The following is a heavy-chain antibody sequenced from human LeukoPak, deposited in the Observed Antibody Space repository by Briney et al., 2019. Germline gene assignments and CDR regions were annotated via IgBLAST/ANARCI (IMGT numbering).Heavy chain of an antibody. V-gene: IGHV3-53*01. Sequence: GPLRLSCAASGFTVSSNYMSLVRKAPGTGLGLVSVIYSGGSTYYADSVKGRFTISSDNPKNTLYLKMNSLRAEDTAVYYCARVRSTINWFDPWGQGNLVTASS. D-gene: IGHD2-2*01. J-gene: IGHJ5*02. CDR1: GFTVSSNY. CDR3: ARVRSTINWFDP. CDR2: IYSGGST.